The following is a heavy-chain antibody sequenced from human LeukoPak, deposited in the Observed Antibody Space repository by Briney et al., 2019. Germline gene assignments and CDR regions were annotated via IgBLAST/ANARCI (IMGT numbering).Heavy chain of an antibody. J-gene: IGHJ4*02. CDR3: ARSYLLDY. Sequence: GGSLRLSCAASGSTFSSYGMYWVRQAPGKGLEWVAFIRYDGSNKYYADSVKGRFTGSRDNSKNTLYLQMKSLRAEDTAVYYCARSYLLDYWGQGTLVTVSS. CDR2: IRYDGSNK. D-gene: IGHD2/OR15-2a*01. V-gene: IGHV3-30*02. CDR1: GSTFSSYG.